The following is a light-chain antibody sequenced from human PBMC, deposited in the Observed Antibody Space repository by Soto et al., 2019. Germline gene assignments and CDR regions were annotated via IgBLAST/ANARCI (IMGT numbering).Light chain of an antibody. CDR1: NIGSKS. CDR2: YDS. J-gene: IGLJ1*01. Sequence: SYELTQPPSVSVAPGETARIACGGDNIGSKSVQWYQQKPGQAPVLVISYDSDRPSGIPERFSGSNSGNTATLTISRVEAGDEADYYCHVWDSSSDLRVFGTGTKVTVL. CDR3: HVWDSSSDLRV. V-gene: IGLV3-21*04.